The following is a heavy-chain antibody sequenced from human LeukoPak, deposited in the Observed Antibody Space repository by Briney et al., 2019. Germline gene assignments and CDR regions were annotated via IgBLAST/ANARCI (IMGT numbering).Heavy chain of an antibody. CDR2: TNPDGNEK. D-gene: IGHD1-1*01. CDR3: ARGHWQLEV. V-gene: IGHV3-7*01. CDR1: GFSFSEYW. Sequence: GGSLRLPCEASGFSFSEYWMSWVRQATGKGLEWVASTNPDGNEKYYVDSVKGRFTISRDNAKESVYLQMNRQRAEDTAVYYCARGHWQLEVWGQGTTVTVSS. J-gene: IGHJ6*02.